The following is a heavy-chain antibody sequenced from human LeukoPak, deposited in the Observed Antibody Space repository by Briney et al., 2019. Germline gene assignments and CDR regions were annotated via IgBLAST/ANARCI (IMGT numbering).Heavy chain of an antibody. Sequence: ASVKVSCKASGHTFTGYYMHWVRQAPGQGLEWMGWINPNSGGTNYAQKFQGRVTMTRDTSISTAYMELSRLRSDDTAVYYCARVSQLLYSLRYFDYWGQGTLVTVSS. CDR2: INPNSGGT. CDR1: GHTFTGYY. J-gene: IGHJ4*02. V-gene: IGHV1-2*02. D-gene: IGHD2-2*02. CDR3: ARVSQLLYSLRYFDY.